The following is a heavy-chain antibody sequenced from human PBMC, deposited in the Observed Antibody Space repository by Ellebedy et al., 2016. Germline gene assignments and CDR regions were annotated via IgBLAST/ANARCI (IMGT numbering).Heavy chain of an antibody. CDR2: INHRGTT. Sequence: SETLSLTCAVLGDSFNDYYWSWIRQPPGKGLEYIGEINHRGTTNYSPSLESRVTISLDTSRTQFSLKLRSVTAADTSVYFCARRGYCDGGGCYSTPQIDLWGQGTLVTVSS. CDR1: GDSFNDYY. D-gene: IGHD2-15*01. V-gene: IGHV4-34*01. CDR3: ARRGYCDGGGCYSTPQIDL. J-gene: IGHJ5*02.